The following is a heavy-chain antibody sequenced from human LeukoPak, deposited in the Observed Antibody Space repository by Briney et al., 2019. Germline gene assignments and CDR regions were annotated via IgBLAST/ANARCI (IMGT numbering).Heavy chain of an antibody. CDR2: ISHDGINT. J-gene: IGHJ5*02. Sequence: GGSLRLSCAASGFTFSDYYMSWVRQAPGKGLEWVAAISHDGINTYSGDSVKGRFTISRDNSKNTLFLQMTSLRPEDTAMYYCAKDAGQWQNWNWFAPWGQGTLVIVSS. CDR1: GFTFSDYY. CDR3: AKDAGQWQNWNWFAP. V-gene: IGHV3-30*18. D-gene: IGHD6-19*01.